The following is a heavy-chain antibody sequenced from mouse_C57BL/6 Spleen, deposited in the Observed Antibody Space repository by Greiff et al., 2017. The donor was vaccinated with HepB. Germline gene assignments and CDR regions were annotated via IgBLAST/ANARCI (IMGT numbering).Heavy chain of an antibody. J-gene: IGHJ3*01. CDR3: ASRAPDWFAY. CDR1: GYTFTDYN. Sequence: VQLKESGPELVKPGASVKMSCKASGYTFTDYNMHWVKQSHGKSLEWIGYINPNNGGTSYNQKFKGKATLTVNKSSSTAYMELRSLTSEESAVYYCASRAPDWFAYWGQGTLVTVSA. D-gene: IGHD3-3*01. V-gene: IGHV1-22*01. CDR2: INPNNGGT.